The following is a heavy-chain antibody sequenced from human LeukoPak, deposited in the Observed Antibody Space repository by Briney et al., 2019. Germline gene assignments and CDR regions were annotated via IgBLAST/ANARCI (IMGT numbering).Heavy chain of an antibody. CDR1: GFSFSAYY. CDR2: SRNKENRYST. D-gene: IGHD2-15*01. V-gene: IGHV3-72*01. Sequence: GGSLRLSCSACGFSFSAYYMVWVGHAPGKGLEWVGLSRNKENRYSTEYGASVKGRVTISRDDSKNLMYLEMKSLKSEDTAVYYCVGGYDYWGQGTLVTVSS. J-gene: IGHJ4*02. CDR3: VGGYDY.